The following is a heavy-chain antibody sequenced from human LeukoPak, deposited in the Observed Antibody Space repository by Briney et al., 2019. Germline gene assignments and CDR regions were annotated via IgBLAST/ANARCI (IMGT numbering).Heavy chain of an antibody. D-gene: IGHD3-10*01. CDR2: INRGGGT. J-gene: IGHJ4*02. V-gene: IGHV4-34*01. CDR1: GGSFSGYY. CDR3: ARGYGSGSYYGY. Sequence: PSETLSLTCAVYGGSFSGYYWSWIRQPPGKGLEWIGEINRGGGTNYNPSLKSRVTISVDTSKNQFSLKLSSVTAADTAVYYCARGYGSGSYYGYWGQGTLVTVSS.